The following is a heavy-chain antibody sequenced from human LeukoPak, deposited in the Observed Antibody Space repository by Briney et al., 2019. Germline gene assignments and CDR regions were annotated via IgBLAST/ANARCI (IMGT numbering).Heavy chain of an antibody. CDR1: GYTFTGYY. V-gene: IGHV1-69*06. Sequence: SVKVSCKASGYTFTGYYMHWVRQAPGQGLEWMGGIIPIFGTANYAQKFQGRVTITADKSTSTAYMELSSLRSEDTAVYYCAKGLEVESRLDLWGQGTLVTVSS. CDR2: IIPIFGTA. D-gene: IGHD1-1*01. J-gene: IGHJ5*02. CDR3: AKGLEVESRLDL.